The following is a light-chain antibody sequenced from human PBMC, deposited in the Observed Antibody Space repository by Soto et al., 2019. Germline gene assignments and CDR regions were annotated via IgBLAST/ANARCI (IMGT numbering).Light chain of an antibody. J-gene: IGKJ2*01. V-gene: IGKV3-15*01. Sequence: EIVVTQSPATLSVSPGVGATLSCRASQSVSANLAWYQQKPGQAPRLLIYGASTRATGIPARFSGSGSGTEFPLTINRLQSVDFAVFFCQQYNNWPPYTFGQGTKLEVK. CDR1: QSVSAN. CDR3: QQYNNWPPYT. CDR2: GAS.